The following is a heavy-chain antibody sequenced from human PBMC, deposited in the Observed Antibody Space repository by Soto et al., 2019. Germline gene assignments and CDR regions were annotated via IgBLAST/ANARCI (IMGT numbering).Heavy chain of an antibody. CDR2: INHRGST. D-gene: IGHD2-8*02. CDR3: ARGGEWCEGGVARTFFDS. V-gene: IGHV4-34*01. J-gene: IGHJ4*02. CDR1: GGSCSGYY. Sequence: SETRSLTCAVYGGSCSGYYWSWIRQPPGKWLEWIVEINHRGSTNYNPSLKSLVAISVDTSKNQFSLKLSSVTAADTAVYNGARGGEWCEGGVARTFFDSWGPGTLVTVS.